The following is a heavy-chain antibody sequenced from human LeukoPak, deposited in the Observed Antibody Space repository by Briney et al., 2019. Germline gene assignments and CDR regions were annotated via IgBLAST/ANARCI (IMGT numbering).Heavy chain of an antibody. CDR2: ISGDGEST. CDR1: GVTLRNYA. D-gene: IGHD4-17*01. V-gene: IGHV3-23*01. Sequence: GGSLRLSCAASGVTLRNYAMTWIRQAPGKGLQWVSVISGDGESTYYADSVRGRFTISRDNAKKTLYLQMNSLRAEDTAVYYCARGKNGDSLFDYWGQGTLVTVSS. CDR3: ARGKNGDSLFDY. J-gene: IGHJ4*02.